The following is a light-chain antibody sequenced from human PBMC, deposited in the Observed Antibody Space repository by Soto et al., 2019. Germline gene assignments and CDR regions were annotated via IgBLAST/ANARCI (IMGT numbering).Light chain of an antibody. CDR3: QKYYSTEFT. CDR2: WAS. Sequence: DIVMTQSPDSLAVSLGERAIINCKSSQNVLYSSNNKNYLDWYQQKPGQPPKLLIYWASTRESGVPDRFSGSGSGTDFTLTISSLQAEDVAVYYCQKYYSTEFTFGPGTKVDIK. V-gene: IGKV4-1*01. CDR1: QNVLYSSNNKNY. J-gene: IGKJ3*01.